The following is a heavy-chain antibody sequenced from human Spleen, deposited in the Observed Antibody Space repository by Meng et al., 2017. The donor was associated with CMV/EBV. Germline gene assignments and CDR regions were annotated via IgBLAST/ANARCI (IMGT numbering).Heavy chain of an antibody. CDR1: GFTFSSYE. CDR3: ARDTLANYDFWSGGSRAYAMDV. CDR2: ISSSGSTI. V-gene: IGHV3-48*03. Sequence: GGSLRLSCAASGFTFSSYEMNWVRQAPGKGLEWVSYISSSGSTIYYADSVKGRFTISRDNAKNSLYLQMNSLRAEETAVYYCARDTLANYDFWSGGSRAYAMDVWGQGTTVTVSS. D-gene: IGHD3-3*01. J-gene: IGHJ6*02.